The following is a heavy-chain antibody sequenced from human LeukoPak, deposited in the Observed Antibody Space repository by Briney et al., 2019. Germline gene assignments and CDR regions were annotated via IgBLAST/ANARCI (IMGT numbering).Heavy chain of an antibody. CDR3: ARVSDSSS. Sequence: GGPLRLSCAASGFTFSSYEMNGVPQPPGKGLGWVSYISSSGSTIYYADSVKGRFTISRDNAKNSLYLQMNSLRAEDTAVYYCARVSDSSSWGQGTLVTVSS. CDR2: ISSSGSTI. CDR1: GFTFSSYE. J-gene: IGHJ4*02. V-gene: IGHV3-48*03. D-gene: IGHD6-13*01.